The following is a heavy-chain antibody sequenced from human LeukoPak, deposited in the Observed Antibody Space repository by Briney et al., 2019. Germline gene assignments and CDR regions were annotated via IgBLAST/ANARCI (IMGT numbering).Heavy chain of an antibody. Sequence: PGGSLRLSCAASGLTVSDNFMDWVRQAPGKGLEWVSTIYSGGATYYADSVRGRFTISRDSSQNTVYLQMNSLRAEDTAVYYCAREDLRAFDIWGQGTMVTVSS. CDR1: GLTVSDNF. J-gene: IGHJ3*02. D-gene: IGHD3-10*01. CDR3: AREDLRAFDI. V-gene: IGHV3-66*01. CDR2: IYSGGAT.